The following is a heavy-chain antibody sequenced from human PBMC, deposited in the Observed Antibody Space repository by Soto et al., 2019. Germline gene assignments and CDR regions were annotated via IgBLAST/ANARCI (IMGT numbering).Heavy chain of an antibody. J-gene: IGHJ2*01. Sequence: QVQLVQSAAEVKKPGSSVKVSCKASGGTFSSYAISWVRQAPGQGLEWMGGIIPIFGTANYAQKFQGRVTITADESTSRAYMELSSLRSEDTAVYYCARPIAVAGWNWYFDLWGRGTLVTVSS. CDR2: IIPIFGTA. CDR1: GGTFSSYA. V-gene: IGHV1-69*01. D-gene: IGHD6-19*01. CDR3: ARPIAVAGWNWYFDL.